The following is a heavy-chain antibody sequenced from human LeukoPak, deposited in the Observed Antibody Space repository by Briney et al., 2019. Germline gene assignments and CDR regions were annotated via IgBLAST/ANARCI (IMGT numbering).Heavy chain of an antibody. J-gene: IGHJ3*02. Sequence: SETLSLTCTVSGYSISSGYYWGWIRQPPGKGLEWIRSIYHSGSTYYNPSLKSRVTISVDTSKNQFSLKLSSVTAADTAVYYCARPLYYYDSRGRNDAFDIWGQGTMVTVSS. CDR3: ARPLYYYDSRGRNDAFDI. CDR2: IYHSGST. CDR1: GYSISSGYY. D-gene: IGHD3-22*01. V-gene: IGHV4-38-2*02.